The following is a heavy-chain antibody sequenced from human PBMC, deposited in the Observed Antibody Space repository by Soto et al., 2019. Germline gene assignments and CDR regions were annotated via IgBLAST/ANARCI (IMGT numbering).Heavy chain of an antibody. V-gene: IGHV4-30-4*02. D-gene: IGHD2-21*02. CDR1: GDSISSGDYY. CDR3: ARDGVSGDYYFDY. CDR2: IYYSGNT. Sequence: SETLSLTCTVSGDSISSGDYYWSWIRQPPGKGLEWIGCIYYSGNTYYNPSLKRRFSISVDTSKNQFSLKLSSVTAADTAVYYCARDGVSGDYYFDYWGQGTLVTVSS. J-gene: IGHJ4*02.